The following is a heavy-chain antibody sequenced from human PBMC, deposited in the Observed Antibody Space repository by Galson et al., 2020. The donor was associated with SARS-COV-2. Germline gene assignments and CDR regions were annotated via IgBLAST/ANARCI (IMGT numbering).Heavy chain of an antibody. D-gene: IGHD3-22*01. V-gene: IGHV4-38-2*02. J-gene: IGHJ2*01. CDR1: GYSVSTTNY. CDR2: VYPSGTT. CDR3: ARQGVNMIVLVTVPGWYFDL. Sequence: SETLSLTCTVSGYSVSTTNYWGWVRQPPGRGLEWIGSVYPSGTTYYNPSLKSRVTTSVDTSKNQFSRRLDSVTAADTALYYCARQGVNMIVLVTVPGWYFDLWGRGTLVTVSS.